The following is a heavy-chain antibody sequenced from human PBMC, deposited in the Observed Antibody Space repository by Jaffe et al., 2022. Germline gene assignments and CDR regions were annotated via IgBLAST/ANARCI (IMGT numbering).Heavy chain of an antibody. V-gene: IGHV4-61*02. CDR1: GGSISSGSYY. CDR2: IYTSGST. Sequence: QVQLQESGPGLVKPSQTLSLTCTVSGGSISSGSYYWSWIRQPAGKGLEWIGRIYTSGSTNYNPSLKSRVTISVDTSKNQFSLKLSSVTAADTAVYYCARNEEGGLWFGELLYRNWFDPWGQGTLVTVSS. D-gene: IGHD3-10*01. J-gene: IGHJ5*02. CDR3: ARNEEGGLWFGELLYRNWFDP.